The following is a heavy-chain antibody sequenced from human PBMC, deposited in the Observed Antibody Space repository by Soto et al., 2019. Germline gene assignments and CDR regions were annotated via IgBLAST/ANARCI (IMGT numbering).Heavy chain of an antibody. CDR2: IYPGDSDT. D-gene: IGHD4-17*01. Sequence: GESLKISCKGSGYSFTSYWIGWVRQMPGKGLEWMGIIYPGDSDTRYSPSFQGQVTISADKSISTAYLQWSSLKASDTAMYYCARLGPGDYGDYRLYDYWGKGTLVTVSS. J-gene: IGHJ4*02. CDR1: GYSFTSYW. V-gene: IGHV5-51*01. CDR3: ARLGPGDYGDYRLYDY.